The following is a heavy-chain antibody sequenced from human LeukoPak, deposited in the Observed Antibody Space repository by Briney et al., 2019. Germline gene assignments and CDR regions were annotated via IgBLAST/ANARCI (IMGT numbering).Heavy chain of an antibody. CDR1: GFTFSSYG. D-gene: IGHD5-12*01. J-gene: IGHJ4*02. CDR2: ISYDGSNK. V-gene: IGHV3-30*18. CDR3: AKDLYPSGHDY. Sequence: GGSLRLSCAASGFTFSSYGMHWVRQAPGKGLEWVAVISYDGSNKYYADSVKGRFIISRDNSKNTLYLQMNSLRAEDTAVYYCAKDLYPSGHDYWGQGTLVTVSS.